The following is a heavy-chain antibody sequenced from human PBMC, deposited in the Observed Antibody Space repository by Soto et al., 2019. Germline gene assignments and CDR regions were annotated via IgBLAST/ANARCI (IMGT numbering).Heavy chain of an antibody. CDR3: ARDNVMRFANDDFWSGYYTNWFDP. CDR2: IIPILGIA. Sequence: SVKVSCKASGGTFSSYTISWVRQAPGQGLEWMGRIIPILGIANYAQKFQGRVTITADKSTSTAYMELSSLRSEDTAVYYCARDNVMRFANDDFWSGYYTNWFDPWGQGTLVTVSS. J-gene: IGHJ5*02. V-gene: IGHV1-69*04. CDR1: GGTFSSYT. D-gene: IGHD3-3*01.